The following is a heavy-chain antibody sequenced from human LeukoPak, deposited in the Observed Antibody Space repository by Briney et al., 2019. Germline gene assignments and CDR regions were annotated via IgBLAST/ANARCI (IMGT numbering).Heavy chain of an antibody. Sequence: ASVKVSYKASGYTFTSYGISWVRQAPGQGLEWMGWISAYNGNTNYAQKLQGRVTMTTDTSTSTAYIELRSLRSDDTAVYYCARLSNYGILTGLHDYWGQGTLVTVSS. CDR3: ARLSNYGILTGLHDY. CDR2: ISAYNGNT. V-gene: IGHV1-18*01. CDR1: GYTFTSYG. D-gene: IGHD3-9*01. J-gene: IGHJ4*02.